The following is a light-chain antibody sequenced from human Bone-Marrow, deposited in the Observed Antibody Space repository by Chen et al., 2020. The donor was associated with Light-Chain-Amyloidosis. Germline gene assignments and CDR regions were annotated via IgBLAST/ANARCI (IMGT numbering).Light chain of an antibody. CDR1: SGYVGTYNY. CDR2: AVS. CDR3: SSFTSSSSYV. J-gene: IGLJ1*01. V-gene: IGLV2-14*01. Sequence: QSALTQPASVSGSPGPSITISCPGTSGYVGTYNYVSWYQQHPGKAPKVMIYAVSNRPSGVSNRFSGSKSGNTASLTISGLQAEDEADYYCSSFTSSSSYVFGPGTKVTVL.